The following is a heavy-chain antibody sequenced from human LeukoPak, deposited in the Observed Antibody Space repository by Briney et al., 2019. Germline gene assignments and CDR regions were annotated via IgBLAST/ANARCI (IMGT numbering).Heavy chain of an antibody. CDR3: ARSMIVVGAIDY. J-gene: IGHJ4*02. Sequence: PSETLSLTCTVSGGSISSYYCNWIRQPPGKGLEWIGYIYYSGSTNYNPSLKSRVTISVDTSKNQFSLKLSSVTAADTAVYYCARSMIVVGAIDYWGQGTLVTVSS. CDR2: IYYSGST. V-gene: IGHV4-59*01. D-gene: IGHD3-22*01. CDR1: GGSISSYY.